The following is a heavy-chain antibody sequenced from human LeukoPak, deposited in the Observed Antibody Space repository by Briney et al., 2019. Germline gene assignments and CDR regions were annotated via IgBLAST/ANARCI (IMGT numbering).Heavy chain of an antibody. Sequence: ASVKVSCKASGYTFTSYAVHWVRQAPGQRLEWMGWINAGNGNTKYSQKFQGRVTITRDTSASTAYMELSSLRSEDTAVYYCARGLRQQLVLMWWFDPWGQGTLVTVSS. V-gene: IGHV1-3*01. D-gene: IGHD6-13*01. CDR1: GYTFTSYA. CDR3: ARGLRQQLVLMWWFDP. CDR2: INAGNGNT. J-gene: IGHJ5*02.